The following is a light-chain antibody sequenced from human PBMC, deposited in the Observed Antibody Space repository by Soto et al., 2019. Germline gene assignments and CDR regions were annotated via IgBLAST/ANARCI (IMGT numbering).Light chain of an antibody. V-gene: IGKV3-15*01. CDR3: QQYHDWPRT. CDR2: DAS. Sequence: EMVMTQSPATLSVSPGDRATLLCRASQSVSIYVAWYQQKPGLAPRLLIYDASTRAAGIPARFSGSGSGTEFSLTISSLQSEDFSVYYYQQYHDWPRTFGQGPKADIK. CDR1: QSVSIY. J-gene: IGKJ1*01.